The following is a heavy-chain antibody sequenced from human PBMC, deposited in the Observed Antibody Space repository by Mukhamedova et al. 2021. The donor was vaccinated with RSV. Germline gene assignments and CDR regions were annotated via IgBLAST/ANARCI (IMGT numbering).Heavy chain of an antibody. CDR2: GST. CDR3: ARSGGRRPNFDY. Sequence: GSTNYNPSLKSRVTISVDTSKNQFSLKLSSVTAADTAVYYCARSGGRRPNFDYLGQGTLVTVSS. V-gene: IGHV4-59*01. D-gene: IGHD3-10*01. J-gene: IGHJ4*02.